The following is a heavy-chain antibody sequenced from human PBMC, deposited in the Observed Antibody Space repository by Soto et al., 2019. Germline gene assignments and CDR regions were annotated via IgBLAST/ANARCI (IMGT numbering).Heavy chain of an antibody. CDR2: VSYSGGT. J-gene: IGHJ5*02. V-gene: IGHV4-39*01. Sequence: SETLSLTCTVSGGSISSSPYFWGWIRQPPGKGLEWIASVSYSGGTYYNPSLKSRVTISVDTSKKQFSLNLTSVTAADTAFYYCSRRAPEGFDPWGQGTQVTVSS. CDR1: GGSISSSPYF. CDR3: SRRAPEGFDP.